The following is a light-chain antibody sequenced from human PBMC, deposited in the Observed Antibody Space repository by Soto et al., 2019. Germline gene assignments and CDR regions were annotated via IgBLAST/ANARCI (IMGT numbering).Light chain of an antibody. V-gene: IGKV2-30*01. CDR3: MQGTHWPET. CDR2: TVS. CDR1: QSLIFDDGNTY. Sequence: DVVMTQSPLSPPVPLGQPAAISCRSSQSLIFDDGNTYLSWFHQRPGQSPRRLIYTVSNRASGVPDRFSGSGSGTDFTLKISRVEAEDVGLYYCMQGTHWPETFGQGTKVDIK. J-gene: IGKJ1*01.